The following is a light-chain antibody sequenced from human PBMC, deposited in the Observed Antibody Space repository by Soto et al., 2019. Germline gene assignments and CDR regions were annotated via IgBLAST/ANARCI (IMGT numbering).Light chain of an antibody. CDR2: GAY. CDR1: QRVGSSY. Sequence: EIVRTQSPATLSLSRGEIAILACRGSQRVGSSYLAWYQHKPDQAPRLLIYGAYNRATGIPARFSGSGSGTDFTLTISSLEPEDFAVYYCQHYNNSPSITFGQGTRLEIK. CDR3: QHYNNSPSIT. J-gene: IGKJ5*01. V-gene: IGKV3-20*01.